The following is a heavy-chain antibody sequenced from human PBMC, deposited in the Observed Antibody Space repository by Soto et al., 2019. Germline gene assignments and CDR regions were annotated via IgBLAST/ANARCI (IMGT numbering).Heavy chain of an antibody. CDR1: GYTFTSYY. CDR3: AREALWPLWFGELLPHSADYYYYGMDV. Sequence: QVQLVQSGAAVKKPGASVKVSCKASGYTFTSYYMHWVRQAPGQGLEWMGIINPSGGSTSYAQKFHGRCTMTRDTSASTVYMEVGSLRSEDTAVYYCAREALWPLWFGELLPHSADYYYYGMDVWGQGTTVTVSS. V-gene: IGHV1-46*01. J-gene: IGHJ6*02. CDR2: INPSGGST. D-gene: IGHD3-10*01.